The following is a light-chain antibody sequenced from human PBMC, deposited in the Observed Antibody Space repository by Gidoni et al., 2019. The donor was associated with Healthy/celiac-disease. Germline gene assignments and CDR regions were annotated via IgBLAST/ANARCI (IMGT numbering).Light chain of an antibody. V-gene: IGKV1-39*01. CDR3: QQSYSTPRT. CDR1: QSISSY. Sequence: SSLSASVGDRVTITCRASQSISSYLNWHQQKPGKAPKLLIYAASSLQSGVPSRFSGSGSGTDFTLTISSLQPEDFATYYCQQSYSTPRTFGQGTKLEIK. CDR2: AAS. J-gene: IGKJ2*01.